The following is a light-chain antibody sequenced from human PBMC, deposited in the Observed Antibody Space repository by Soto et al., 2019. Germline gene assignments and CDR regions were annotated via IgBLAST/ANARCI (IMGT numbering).Light chain of an antibody. CDR2: AAS. J-gene: IGKJ4*01. Sequence: IQMNQSPSSLSSAVVYIFTITVLASQGIRNDLGWYQQKPGKAPKLLIYAASTLQSGVPSSFSGSGSGTEFTLKISRLQTEDFATYYCQQVNSYTLTFGGGTQV. CDR1: QGIRND. CDR3: QQVNSYTLT. V-gene: IGKV1-17*01.